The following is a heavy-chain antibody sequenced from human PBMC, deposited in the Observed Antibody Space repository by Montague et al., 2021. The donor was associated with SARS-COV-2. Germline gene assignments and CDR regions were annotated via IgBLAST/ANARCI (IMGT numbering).Heavy chain of an antibody. CDR3: ARIPVGSKYYFDF. CDR1: GDSVSSNIAT. Sequence: CAISGDSVSSNIATWNLIRQSPSRGLEWLGRTYYRSKWYNGYAESVKSRITIDPDTSKHQFSLHLNSVTPEDTAVYYCARIPVGSKYYFDFWGQGTLVTVSS. J-gene: IGHJ4*02. V-gene: IGHV6-1*01. CDR2: TYYRSKWYN. D-gene: IGHD2-2*01.